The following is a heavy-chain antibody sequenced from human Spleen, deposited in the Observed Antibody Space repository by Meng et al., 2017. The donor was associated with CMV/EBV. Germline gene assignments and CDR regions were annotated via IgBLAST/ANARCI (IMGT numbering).Heavy chain of an antibody. V-gene: IGHV3-66*02. J-gene: IGHJ4*02. Sequence: GESLKISCAASGFIVSNNYMSWVRLAPGKGLEWVSVIHSGDRTWYADSVKGRFTITRDNSKNTLHLQMNSLRAEDKAVYYCVREYSGSYFRNWGQGTLVTVSS. D-gene: IGHD1-26*01. CDR1: GFIVSNNY. CDR2: IHSGDRT. CDR3: VREYSGSYFRN.